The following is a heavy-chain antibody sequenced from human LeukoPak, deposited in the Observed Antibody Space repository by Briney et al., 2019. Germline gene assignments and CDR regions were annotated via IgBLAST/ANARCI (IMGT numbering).Heavy chain of an antibody. CDR2: ISGSGGST. CDR3: AKWRVGIHYSDY. Sequence: PGGSLRLSCAASGYTFSSYAMSWVRQAPGKGLEWVSAISGSGGSTYYADSVKGRFTISRDNSKNTLYLQMNSLRAEDTAVYYCAKWRVGIHYSDYWGQGTLVTVSS. J-gene: IGHJ4*02. CDR1: GYTFSSYA. V-gene: IGHV3-23*01. D-gene: IGHD2-2*01.